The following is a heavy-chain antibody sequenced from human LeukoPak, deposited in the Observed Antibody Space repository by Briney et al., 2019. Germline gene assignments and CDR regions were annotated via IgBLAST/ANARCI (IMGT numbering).Heavy chain of an antibody. V-gene: IGHV4-38-2*02. Sequence: PSETLSLTCTVSGYSISSGYYWGWIRQPPGKWLEWIGSIYHSGSTYYNPSLKSRVTISVDTSKNQFSLKLSSVTAADTAVYYCARDVDYYDSSGYYVPYYFDYWGQGTLVTVSS. D-gene: IGHD3-22*01. CDR3: ARDVDYYDSSGYYVPYYFDY. CDR1: GYSISSGYY. J-gene: IGHJ4*02. CDR2: IYHSGST.